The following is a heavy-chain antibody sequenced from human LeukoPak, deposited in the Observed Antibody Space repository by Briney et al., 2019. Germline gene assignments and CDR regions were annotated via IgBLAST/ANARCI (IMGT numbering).Heavy chain of an antibody. Sequence: GGSLRLSCAVSGFTFKTYWMSWVRQAPGKGLEWVSAISGSGGSTYYADSVKGRFTISRDNSRNTLYLQMNSLRAEDTAIYYCAKDYPLDYWGQGTLVTVSS. V-gene: IGHV3-23*01. CDR2: ISGSGGST. J-gene: IGHJ4*02. CDR1: GFTFKTYW. CDR3: AKDYPLDY.